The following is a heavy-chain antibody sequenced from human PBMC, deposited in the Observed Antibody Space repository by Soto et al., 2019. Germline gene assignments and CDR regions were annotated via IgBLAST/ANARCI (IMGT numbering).Heavy chain of an antibody. CDR3: AKDRCGARCYDYGMDV. Sequence: QVQLVESGGGVVQPGRSLRLSCAASGFTFSTYGIHWVRQAPGKGLEWVALISYDENNKYYADSVKGRFTISRDNSKNTLYLQMNSLRAEDTAGYYCAKDRCGARCYDYGMDVWGQGNTVTASS. D-gene: IGHD2-21*01. J-gene: IGHJ6*02. V-gene: IGHV3-30*18. CDR1: GFTFSTYG. CDR2: ISYDENNK.